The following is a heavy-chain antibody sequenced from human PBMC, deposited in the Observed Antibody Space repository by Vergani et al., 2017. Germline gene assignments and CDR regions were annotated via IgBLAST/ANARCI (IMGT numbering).Heavy chain of an antibody. CDR2: ISYDGTQK. D-gene: IGHD1-1*01. V-gene: IGHV3-30*03. J-gene: IGHJ1*01. Sequence: QVHLVESGGGVVQPGRSLRLSCAVSGFTSSYYGMHWVRQAPGKGLEWVAVISYDGTQKYYADSVKGRFTISRDNSKSPLYLQMNSLRTEDTAVYYCATKSCGTPGCQIGYFREWGQGTLVTVSS. CDR3: ATKSCGTPGCQIGYFRE. CDR1: GFTSSYYG.